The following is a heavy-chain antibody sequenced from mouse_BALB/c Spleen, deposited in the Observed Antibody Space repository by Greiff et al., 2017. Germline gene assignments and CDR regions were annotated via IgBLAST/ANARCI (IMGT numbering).Heavy chain of an antibody. CDR1: GYTFTSYW. Sequence: VQLQQSGAELARPGASVKLSCKASGYTFTSYWMQWVKQRPGQGLEWIGAIYPGDGDTRYTQKFKGKATLTADKSSSTAYMQLSSLASEDSAVYYCALYYGSSYEAMDYWGQGTSVTVSS. J-gene: IGHJ4*01. D-gene: IGHD1-1*01. V-gene: IGHV1-87*01. CDR2: IYPGDGDT. CDR3: ALYYGSSYEAMDY.